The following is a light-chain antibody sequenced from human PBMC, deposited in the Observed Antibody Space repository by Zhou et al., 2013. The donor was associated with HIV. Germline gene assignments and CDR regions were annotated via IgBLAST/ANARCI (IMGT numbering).Light chain of an antibody. Sequence: EIAMTQSPGTLSVSPGERVTLSCRASQSVSSTLAWYQQKPGQAPRLLIYGASTRATGIPARFSGSGSGTEFTLTISRLAPEDFAVYYCQQYGSSPGTFGQGTKVEIK. V-gene: IGKV3-15*01. J-gene: IGKJ1*01. CDR2: GAS. CDR1: QSVSST. CDR3: QQYGSSPGT.